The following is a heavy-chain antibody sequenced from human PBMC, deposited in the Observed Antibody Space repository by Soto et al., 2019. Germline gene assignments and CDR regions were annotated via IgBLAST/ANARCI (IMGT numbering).Heavy chain of an antibody. CDR1: GFTFSSYA. Sequence: EVQLLESGGGLVQPGGSLRLSCVASGFTFSSYAMSWVRQAPGKGLEWVSAISGSGGSTYYADSVKGRFTISRDNSKNTLYLQMNSLRAEDTAVYYCAKADRSGWYGGYFDYWGQGTLVTVSS. J-gene: IGHJ4*02. V-gene: IGHV3-23*01. CDR2: ISGSGGST. CDR3: AKADRSGWYGGYFDY. D-gene: IGHD6-19*01.